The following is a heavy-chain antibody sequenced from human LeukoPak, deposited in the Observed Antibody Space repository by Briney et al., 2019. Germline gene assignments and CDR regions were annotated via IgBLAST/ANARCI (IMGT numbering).Heavy chain of an antibody. CDR1: GYTFTSYD. V-gene: IGHV1-8*03. CDR2: MNPNSGNT. CDR3: ARGTALDAFDI. J-gene: IGHJ3*02. Sequence: ASVKVSCKASGYTFTSYDINWVQQATGQGLEWMGWMNPNSGNTGYAQKFQGRVTITRNTSISTAYMELSSLRSEDTAVYYCARGTALDAFDIWGQGTMVTVSS.